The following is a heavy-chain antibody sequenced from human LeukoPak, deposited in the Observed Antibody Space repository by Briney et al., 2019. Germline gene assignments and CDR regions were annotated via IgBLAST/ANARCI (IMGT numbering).Heavy chain of an antibody. V-gene: IGHV3-23*01. D-gene: IGHD3-22*01. CDR2: ISGSGGST. CDR1: GFTFSSYG. J-gene: IGHJ4*02. CDR3: AKARRHYYDSSGYYQPFGY. Sequence: GGSLRLSCAASGFTFSSYGMSWVRQAPGKGLEWVSAISGSGGSTYYADFVKGRFTISRDNSKNTLYLQMNSLRAEDTAVYYCAKARRHYYDSSGYYQPFGYWGQGTLVTVSS.